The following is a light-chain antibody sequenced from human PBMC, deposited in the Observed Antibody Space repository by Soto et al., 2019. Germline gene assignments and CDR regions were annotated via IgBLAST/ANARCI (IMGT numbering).Light chain of an antibody. Sequence: DIQLTQSPSFLSASVGDRVTITCRASQGISSYLAWYQQKPGKAPKLLIYTASTLQSGVPSRFSGSGSGTEFTLTISSLQPEDFATYYCQQFTNYPITFGQGTRLDIK. CDR2: TAS. V-gene: IGKV1-9*01. J-gene: IGKJ5*01. CDR3: QQFTNYPIT. CDR1: QGISSY.